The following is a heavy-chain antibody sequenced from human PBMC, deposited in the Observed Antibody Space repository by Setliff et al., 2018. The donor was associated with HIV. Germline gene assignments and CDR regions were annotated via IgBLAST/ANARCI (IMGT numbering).Heavy chain of an antibody. J-gene: IGHJ4*02. CDR3: ARGRITGTINF. CDR2: IRAYNGNT. Sequence: ASVKVSCKASGYIFANYIISWVRQAPGQGLEWMGWIRAYNGNTNYAQRLQGRVTITADESTSTAYMELSSLRSEDTAVYYCARGRITGTINFWGQGTLVTVSS. CDR1: GYIFANYI. D-gene: IGHD1-7*01. V-gene: IGHV1-18*01.